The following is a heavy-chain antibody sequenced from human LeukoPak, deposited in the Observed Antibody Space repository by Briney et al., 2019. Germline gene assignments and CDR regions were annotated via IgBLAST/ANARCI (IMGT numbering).Heavy chain of an antibody. D-gene: IGHD1-1*01. CDR3: ARDNGTSYFDY. V-gene: IGHV4-30-4*01. CDR2: IYYSGST. J-gene: IGHJ4*02. Sequence: SWIRQPPGKGLEXIGYIYYSGSTYYNPSLKSRVTISVDTSKNQFSLKLSSVTAADTAVYYCARDNGTSYFDYWGQGTLVTVSS.